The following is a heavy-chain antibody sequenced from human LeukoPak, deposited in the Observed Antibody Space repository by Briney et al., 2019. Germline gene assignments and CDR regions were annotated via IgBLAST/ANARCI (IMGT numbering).Heavy chain of an antibody. D-gene: IGHD5-18*01. J-gene: IGHJ4*02. Sequence: GGSLRLSCAASGLTFSSYWMLWVRQAPGKGLVWVSRLHSDGSSTAYADSVKGRFTISRDNAKNTLYLQMNTLRAEDTAVYYCAIRRRYTYGDDYWGQGTLVTVSS. V-gene: IGHV3-74*03. CDR3: AIRRRYTYGDDY. CDR2: LHSDGSST. CDR1: GLTFSSYW.